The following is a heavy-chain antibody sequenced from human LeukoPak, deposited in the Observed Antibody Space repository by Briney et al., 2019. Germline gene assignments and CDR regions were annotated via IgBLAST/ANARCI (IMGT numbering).Heavy chain of an antibody. CDR2: IKSKTDGGTT. J-gene: IGHJ3*02. CDR1: GFTFSNAW. V-gene: IGHV3-15*01. CDR3: TTASGGLLYPDSPDAFDI. Sequence: PGGSLRLSCAASGFTFSNAWMSWVRQAPGKGLEWVGRIKSKTDGGTTDYAAPVKGRFTISRDDSKNTLYLQMNSLKTEDTAVYYCTTASGGLLYPDSPDAFDIWGQGTMVTVSS. D-gene: IGHD3-3*01.